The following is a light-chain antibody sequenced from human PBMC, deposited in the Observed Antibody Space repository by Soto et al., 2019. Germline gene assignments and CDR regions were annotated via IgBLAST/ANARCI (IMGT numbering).Light chain of an antibody. Sequence: QSALTQPRSVSGSPGQSVTISCTGTSSDVGGYNYVSWYQQHPGKAPKLMIYDVSKRPSGVPDRCSGSKSGNTASLTISGLQAEDEADYYCCSSAGTCSYVFGTGTKLTVL. CDR3: CSSAGTCSYV. V-gene: IGLV2-11*01. CDR1: SSDVGGYNY. J-gene: IGLJ1*01. CDR2: DVS.